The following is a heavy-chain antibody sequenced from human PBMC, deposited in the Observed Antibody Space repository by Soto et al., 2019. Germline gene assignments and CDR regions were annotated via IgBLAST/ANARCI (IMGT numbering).Heavy chain of an antibody. CDR2: IYYSGST. J-gene: IGHJ6*02. CDR3: ARRLKVRGNYASYYYYYYGMDV. D-gene: IGHD4-4*01. CDR1: GGSISSSSYY. V-gene: IGHV4-39*01. Sequence: PSETLSLTCTVSGGSISSSSYYWGWIRQPPGKGLEWIGSIYYSGSTYYNPSLKSRVTISVDTSKNQFSLKLSSVTAADTAVYYCARRLKVRGNYASYYYYYYGMDVWGRGTTVTVSS.